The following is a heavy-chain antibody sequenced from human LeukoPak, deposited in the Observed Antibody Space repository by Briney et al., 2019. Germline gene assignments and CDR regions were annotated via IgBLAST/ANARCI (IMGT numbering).Heavy chain of an antibody. CDR3: AREVGGDYPTAMTTPYYYGMDV. CDR2: ISAYNGNT. D-gene: IGHD4-17*01. J-gene: IGHJ6*02. Sequence: ASVKVSCKASGYTFTSYGISWVRQAPGQGLEWMGWISAYNGNTNYAQKLQGRVTMTTDTSTSTAYMELRSLRSEDTAVYYCAREVGGDYPTAMTTPYYYGMDVWGQGTTVTVSS. CDR1: GYTFTSYG. V-gene: IGHV1-18*01.